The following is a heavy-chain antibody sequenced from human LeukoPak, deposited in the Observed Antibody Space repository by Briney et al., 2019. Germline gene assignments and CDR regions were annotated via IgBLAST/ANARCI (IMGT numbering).Heavy chain of an antibody. CDR3: ARDRMAGAYYYGSGSYTFDP. CDR1: GFTFSSYW. CDR2: INSDGSST. Sequence: PGGSLRLSCAASGFTFSSYWMHWVRQAPGKGLVWVPRINSDGSSTSYADSVKGRFTISRDNAKNTLYLQMNSLRAEDTAVYYCARDRMAGAYYYGSGSYTFDPWGQGTLVTVSS. V-gene: IGHV3-74*01. D-gene: IGHD3-10*01. J-gene: IGHJ5*02.